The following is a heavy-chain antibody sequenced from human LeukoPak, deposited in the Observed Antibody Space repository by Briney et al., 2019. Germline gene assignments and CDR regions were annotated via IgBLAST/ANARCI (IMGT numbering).Heavy chain of an antibody. CDR2: IYPGDSET. CDR1: GYSFTNYW. Sequence: GESLKISCKGSGYSFTNYWIAWVRQMPGKGLEWMGIIYPGDSETRYSPSFQGQVTISADKSISTAYLQWSSLKASDTATYYRARGDSSTWYEYWGQGTLVTVSS. D-gene: IGHD6-13*01. V-gene: IGHV5-51*01. CDR3: ARGDSSTWYEY. J-gene: IGHJ4*02.